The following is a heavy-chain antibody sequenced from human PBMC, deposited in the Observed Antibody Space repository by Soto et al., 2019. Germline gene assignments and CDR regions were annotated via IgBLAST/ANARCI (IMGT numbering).Heavy chain of an antibody. Sequence: GGSLRLSCTASGFTFGDYAMSWFRQAPGKGLEWVGFIRSKAYGGTTEYAASVKGRFTISRDDSKSIAYLQMNSLKTEDTAVYYCTRTTVVSGAGTQRFDPWGQGTLVTVSS. CDR3: TRTTVVSGAGTQRFDP. D-gene: IGHD6-19*01. J-gene: IGHJ5*02. V-gene: IGHV3-49*03. CDR1: GFTFGDYA. CDR2: IRSKAYGGTT.